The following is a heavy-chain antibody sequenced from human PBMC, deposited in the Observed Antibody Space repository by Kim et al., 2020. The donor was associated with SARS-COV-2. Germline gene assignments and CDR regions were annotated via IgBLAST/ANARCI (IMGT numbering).Heavy chain of an antibody. J-gene: IGHJ5*02. CDR1: GGSISSSNW. V-gene: IGHV4-4*02. D-gene: IGHD6-13*01. Sequence: SETLSLTCAVSGGSISSSNWWSWVRQPPGKGLEWIGEIYHSGSTNYNPSLKSRVTISVDKSKNQFSLKLSSVTAADTAVYYCARSLKPIYSSKGTNWFDPWGQGTLVTVSS. CDR3: ARSLKPIYSSKGTNWFDP. CDR2: IYHSGST.